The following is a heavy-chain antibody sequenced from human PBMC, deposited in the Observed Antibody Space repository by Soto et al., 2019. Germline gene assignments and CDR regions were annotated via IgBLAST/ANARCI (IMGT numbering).Heavy chain of an antibody. CDR1: GGSISSYY. CDR3: ASGTGTTFAAFEI. Sequence: LSETLSLTCTVSGGSISSYYWSWIRQPPGKGLEWIGYIYYSGSTNYNPSLKSRVTISVGTSKTQFSLKLSSVTAADTAVYYCASGTGTTFAAFEIWGQGTMVTVSS. J-gene: IGHJ3*02. V-gene: IGHV4-59*01. CDR2: IYYSGST. D-gene: IGHD1-7*01.